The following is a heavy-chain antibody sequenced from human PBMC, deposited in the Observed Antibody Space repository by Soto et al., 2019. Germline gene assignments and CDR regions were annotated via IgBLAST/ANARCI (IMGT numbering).Heavy chain of an antibody. D-gene: IGHD3-3*01. CDR1: GFTFSSYA. Sequence: GGSLRLSCAASGFTFSSYAMHWVRQAPGKGLEWVAVISYDGSNKYYADSVKGRFTISRDNSKNTLYLQMNSLRAEDTAVYYCARPMAGRITIFGVDSADAFDIWGKGTMVTVSS. CDR3: ARPMAGRITIFGVDSADAFDI. J-gene: IGHJ3*02. V-gene: IGHV3-30-3*01. CDR2: ISYDGSNK.